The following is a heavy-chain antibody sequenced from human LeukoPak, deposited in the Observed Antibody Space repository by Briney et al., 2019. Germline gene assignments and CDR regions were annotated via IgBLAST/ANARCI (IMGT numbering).Heavy chain of an antibody. V-gene: IGHV3-23*01. D-gene: IGHD5-18*01. Sequence: GGSLRLSGADSGVTFSSYAMSWVRQAPGKGLEWVSLIGRNGETTNYADSVKGRFSISRDNSRNTLYLQMNSLRAEDTAVYYCAKLRVETDIERGYWGQGTLVTVSS. CDR2: IGRNGETT. J-gene: IGHJ4*02. CDR1: GVTFSSYA. CDR3: AKLRVETDIERGY.